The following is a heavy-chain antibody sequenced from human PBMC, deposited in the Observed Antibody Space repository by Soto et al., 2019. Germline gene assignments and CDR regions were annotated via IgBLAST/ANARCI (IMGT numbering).Heavy chain of an antibody. CDR2: ISAYNGNT. Sequence: QVQLVQSGGEVKKPGASVKVSCKASGYTFTSYGISWVRQAPGQGLEWMGRISAYNGNTNYAQKPQGRVTMTTDTSTSTACMEMRSLRSDDTAVYYCARVVGALGHWFDPWGQGTLVTVSS. CDR1: GYTFTSYG. J-gene: IGHJ5*02. D-gene: IGHD1-26*01. V-gene: IGHV1-18*01. CDR3: ARVVGALGHWFDP.